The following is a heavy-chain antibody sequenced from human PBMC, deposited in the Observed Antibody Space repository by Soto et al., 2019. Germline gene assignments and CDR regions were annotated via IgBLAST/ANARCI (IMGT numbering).Heavy chain of an antibody. CDR1: GGSISSSSYY. V-gene: IGHV4-39*02. Sequence: LETLSLTCTVSGGSISSSSYYLGWIRQPPGKGLEWIGSIYYSGSTYYNPSPKSRVTISVDTSKNQFSLKLSSVTAADTAVYYCARELEYYGSGKRFDPWGQGTLVTVSS. CDR2: IYYSGST. CDR3: ARELEYYGSGKRFDP. D-gene: IGHD3-10*01. J-gene: IGHJ5*02.